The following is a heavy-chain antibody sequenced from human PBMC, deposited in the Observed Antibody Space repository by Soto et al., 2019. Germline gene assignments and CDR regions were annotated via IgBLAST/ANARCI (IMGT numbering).Heavy chain of an antibody. V-gene: IGHV3-23*01. Sequence: EVQLLESGGGLVQPGWSLRLSCAASGFTFNNFAMSWVRRAPGKGLEWVSGINGAGDGTYYADSVKGRFTISRDNPKNTLYLQMNSLRVEDTAVYYCAKDRPNGMDVWGQGTTVTASS. CDR1: GFTFNNFA. CDR2: INGAGDGT. CDR3: AKDRPNGMDV. J-gene: IGHJ6*02.